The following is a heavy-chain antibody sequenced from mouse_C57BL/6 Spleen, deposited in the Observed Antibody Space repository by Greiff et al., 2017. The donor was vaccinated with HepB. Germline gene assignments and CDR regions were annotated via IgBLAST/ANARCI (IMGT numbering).Heavy chain of an antibody. Sequence: DVMLVESGGGLVKPGGSLKLSCAASGFTFSDYGMHWVRQAPEKGLEWVAYISSGSSTIYYADTVKGRFTISRDNAKNTLFLQMTSLRSEDTAMYYCARRDYVDYYAMDYWGQGTSVTVSS. CDR1: GFTFSDYG. CDR3: ARRDYVDYYAMDY. D-gene: IGHD2-4*01. V-gene: IGHV5-17*01. CDR2: ISSGSSTI. J-gene: IGHJ4*01.